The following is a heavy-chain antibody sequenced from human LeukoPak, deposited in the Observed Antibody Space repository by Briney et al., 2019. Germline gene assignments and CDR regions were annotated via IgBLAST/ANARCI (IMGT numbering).Heavy chain of an antibody. CDR1: GGYFSVFY. CDR2: ISYSGST. V-gene: IGHV4-34*01. J-gene: IGHJ6*03. Sequence: PSETLSLTCVVDGGYFSVFYWTWIRQAPGKGLEWIGEISYSGSTKYNPSLKSRVTIEVDTPKKQISLNLSSLTAADTAVYYCAKAKAGHYHSVTDEYYYYMDVWGKGTTVIVSS. CDR3: AKAKAGHYHSVTDEYYYYMDV. D-gene: IGHD3-9*01.